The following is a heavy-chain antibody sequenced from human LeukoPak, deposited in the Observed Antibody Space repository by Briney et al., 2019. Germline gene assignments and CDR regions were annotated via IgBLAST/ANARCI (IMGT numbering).Heavy chain of an antibody. J-gene: IGHJ6*03. D-gene: IGHD5-18*01. CDR2: IYTSGST. Sequence: PSETLSLTCTVSGGSISSGSYYWSWIRQPAGKGLEWIGRIYTSGSTNYNPSLKSRVTISVDTSKNQFSLKLSSVTAADTAVYYCARGGGYSYGYYYYYYMDVWGKGTTVTVSS. CDR3: ARGGGYSYGYYYYYYMDV. CDR1: GGSISSGSYY. V-gene: IGHV4-61*02.